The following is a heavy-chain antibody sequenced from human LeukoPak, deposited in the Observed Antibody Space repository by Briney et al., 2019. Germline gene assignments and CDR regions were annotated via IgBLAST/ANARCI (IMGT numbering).Heavy chain of an antibody. D-gene: IGHD6-6*01. J-gene: IGHJ4*02. Sequence: GGSLRLSCAASGFTFSDHYIDWVRQAPGKGLEWVGRSRDKGNRYTTAYAASVRGRFTISRDDSKNSLYLQMNSLKIEDTAVYYCTRLGVAPRDFDYWGQGTLVTVSS. CDR3: TRLGVAPRDFDY. V-gene: IGHV3-72*01. CDR2: SRDKGNRYTT. CDR1: GFTFSDHY.